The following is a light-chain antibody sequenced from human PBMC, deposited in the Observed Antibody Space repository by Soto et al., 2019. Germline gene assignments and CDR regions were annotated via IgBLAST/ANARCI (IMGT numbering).Light chain of an antibody. CDR2: DAS. CDR1: QGISSA. CDR3: QKYDSAPLT. Sequence: AIQLTQSPSSLSASVGDRVTITCRASQGISSALAWYQQKPGKAPKLLIYDASSLESGVPSRFSGSGSGTDFPLTIRSLQPEDFATYYCQKYDSAPLTFGGGTKVEIK. J-gene: IGKJ4*01. V-gene: IGKV1-13*02.